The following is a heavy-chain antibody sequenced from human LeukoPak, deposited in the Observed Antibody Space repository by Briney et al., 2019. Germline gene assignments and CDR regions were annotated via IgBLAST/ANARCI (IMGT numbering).Heavy chain of an antibody. J-gene: IGHJ4*02. V-gene: IGHV3-48*04. D-gene: IGHD5-18*01. Sequence: GGSLRLSCAASGFTFSSYSMNWVRQAPGKGLEWVSYISSSSSTIYYADSVKGRFTISRDNAKNSLYLQMNSLRAEDTAVYYCARDQRGYSYGYLVYFDYWGQGTLVTVSS. CDR2: ISSSSSTI. CDR3: ARDQRGYSYGYLVYFDY. CDR1: GFTFSSYS.